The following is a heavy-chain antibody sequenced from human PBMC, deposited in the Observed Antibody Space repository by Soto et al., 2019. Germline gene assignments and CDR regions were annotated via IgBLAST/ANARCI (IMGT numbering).Heavy chain of an antibody. Sequence: QVQLVESGGGVVQPGRSRRLSCAASGFTFSSYGMHWVRQAPGKGLEWVAVISYDGSNKYYADSVKGRFTISRDNSKNTLYLQMNSLRAEDTAVYYCAKDKRVGPAAMRSYYYYYGMDVGGQGTTVTLSS. D-gene: IGHD2-2*01. CDR1: GFTFSSYG. J-gene: IGHJ6*01. CDR2: ISYDGSNK. CDR3: AKDKRVGPAAMRSYYYYYGMDV. V-gene: IGHV3-30*18.